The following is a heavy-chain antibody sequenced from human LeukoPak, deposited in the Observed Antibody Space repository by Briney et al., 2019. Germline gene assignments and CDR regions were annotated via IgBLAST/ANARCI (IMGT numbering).Heavy chain of an antibody. D-gene: IGHD3-10*01. CDR1: GGSSSSGDYY. J-gene: IGHJ5*02. Sequence: SETLSLTCTVSGGSSSSGDYYWSWIRQPPGRGLEWIGYIYYSGSTYYNPSLKSRVTISVDTSKNQFSLKLSSVTAADTAVYYSARARELLLHGTWFDPWGQGTLVTVSS. CDR2: IYYSGST. CDR3: ARARELLLHGTWFDP. V-gene: IGHV4-30-4*01.